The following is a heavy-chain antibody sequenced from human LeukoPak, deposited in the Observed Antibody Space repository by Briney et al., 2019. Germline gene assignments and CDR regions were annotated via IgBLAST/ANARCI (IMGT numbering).Heavy chain of an antibody. V-gene: IGHV4-59*01. Sequence: SETLSLTCTVSSGSISSYYWSWIRQPPGKGLVWSGYIYYSGSTNYNPSLKSRVTISVDTSKNQFSLKLSSVTAADTAVYYCARAGDYYYDILTGFDYWGQGTLVTVSS. D-gene: IGHD3-9*01. CDR1: SGSISSYY. CDR2: IYYSGST. J-gene: IGHJ4*02. CDR3: ARAGDYYYDILTGFDY.